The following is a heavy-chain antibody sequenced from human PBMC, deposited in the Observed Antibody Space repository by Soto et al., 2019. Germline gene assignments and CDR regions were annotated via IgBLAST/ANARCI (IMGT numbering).Heavy chain of an antibody. Sequence: EVQLLESGGGLVQPGGSLRLSCAASGFTFSSYAMNWVRQAPGNGLEWVSVISGSSSSTYYADSVKGRFTISRDNSKNTLYLQMNSLRAEDTAVDYCARRGSGSYYDHWGQGTLVTVSS. D-gene: IGHD1-26*01. J-gene: IGHJ4*02. CDR1: GFTFSSYA. CDR2: ISGSSSST. CDR3: ARRGSGSYYDH. V-gene: IGHV3-23*01.